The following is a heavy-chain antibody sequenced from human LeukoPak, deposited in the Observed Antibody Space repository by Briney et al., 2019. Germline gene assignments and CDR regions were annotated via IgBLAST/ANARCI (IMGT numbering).Heavy chain of an antibody. CDR2: LYSGGST. Sequence: AGGSLRLSCEASGVTVSSNYMSWGRQAPGKGLEWVSVLYSGGSTYYADSVKGRFTISRDNSKNTLNLQMNSLRAEDTAVYYCATHHGHNYFDYWGQGTLVTVSS. D-gene: IGHD2-8*01. CDR1: GVTVSSNY. J-gene: IGHJ4*02. CDR3: ATHHGHNYFDY. V-gene: IGHV3-53*01.